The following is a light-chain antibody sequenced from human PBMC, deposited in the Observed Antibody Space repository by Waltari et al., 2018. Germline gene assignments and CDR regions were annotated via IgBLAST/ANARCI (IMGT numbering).Light chain of an antibody. J-gene: IGLJ1*01. V-gene: IGLV2-14*01. CDR2: EVS. CDR1: SSDVGGYNY. Sequence: QSALTQPASVSGSPGQSITISCTGTSSDVGGYNYVSWYQQYPGRAPKIIIYEVSNRPSGVSNRFSGSKSGNTASLTSSGLQAEDEADYYCSSYTINSTRVFGTGTKVTVL. CDR3: SSYTINSTRV.